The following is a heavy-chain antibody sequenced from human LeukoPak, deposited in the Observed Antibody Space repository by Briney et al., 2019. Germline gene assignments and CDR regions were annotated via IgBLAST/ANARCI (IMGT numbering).Heavy chain of an antibody. J-gene: IGHJ1*01. CDR2: ISAYNGNT. Sequence: ASVKVSCKASGYTFTSYGISWVRQAPGQGLEWKGWISAYNGNTNYAQKLQGRVTMTTDTSTSTAYMELRSLRSDDTAVYYCARDGGPYDYVWGSYRYRYFQHWGQGTLVTVSS. D-gene: IGHD3-16*02. CDR3: ARDGGPYDYVWGSYRYRYFQH. CDR1: GYTFTSYG. V-gene: IGHV1-18*01.